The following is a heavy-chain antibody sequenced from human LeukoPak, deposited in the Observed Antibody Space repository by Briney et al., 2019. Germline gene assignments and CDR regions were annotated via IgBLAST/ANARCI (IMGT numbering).Heavy chain of an antibody. CDR1: GGSISSYY. V-gene: IGHV4-59*08. CDR2: IYYSGST. J-gene: IGHJ4*02. D-gene: IGHD1-26*01. CDR3: ARHGWISGSYYFFDY. Sequence: SETLSLTCTVSGGSISSYYWSWIRQPPGKGLEWIGYIYYSGSTNYNPSLKSRVTISVDTSKNQFSLKLSSVTAADTAVYYCARHGWISGSYYFFDYWGQGTLVTVPS.